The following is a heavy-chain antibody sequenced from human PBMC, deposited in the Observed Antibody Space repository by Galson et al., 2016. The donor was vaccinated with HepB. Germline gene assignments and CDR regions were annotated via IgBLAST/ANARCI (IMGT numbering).Heavy chain of an antibody. CDR3: AKVYCSGANCPAGSYYSDY. J-gene: IGHJ4*02. D-gene: IGHD2-15*01. V-gene: IGHV3-23*01. CDR1: GFTFSSYA. Sequence: SLRLSCAGSGFTFSSYAMSWVRQAPGKGLELVSVISGRGSSTYYADSVKGRSTISRDNSKNTLFLHMNSLRAEDTAIYYCAKVYCSGANCPAGSYYSDYWGQGTLVTVSS. CDR2: ISGRGSST.